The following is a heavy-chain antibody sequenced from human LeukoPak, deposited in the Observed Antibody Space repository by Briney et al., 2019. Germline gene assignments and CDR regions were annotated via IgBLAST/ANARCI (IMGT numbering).Heavy chain of an antibody. CDR1: GYTLTELS. CDR2: FDPEDGET. Sequence: ASVKVSCKVSGYTLTELSMHWVRQAPGKGLEWMGGFDPEDGETIYAQKFQGRVTMTEDTSTDTAYMELSSLRSEDTAVYYCATANPLTMVPGSGGGFDYWGQGTLVTVSS. D-gene: IGHD3-10*01. J-gene: IGHJ4*02. CDR3: ATANPLTMVPGSGGGFDY. V-gene: IGHV1-24*01.